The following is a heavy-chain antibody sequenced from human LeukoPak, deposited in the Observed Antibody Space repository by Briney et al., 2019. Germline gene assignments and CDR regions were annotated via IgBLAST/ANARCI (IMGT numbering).Heavy chain of an antibody. V-gene: IGHV4-4*07. CDR3: ARGPRVSENYYYGMDV. J-gene: IGHJ6*02. Sequence: SETLSLTCTVYGDSISTYYWSWIRQPAGGGLEWIGRIYASGSTNYNPSLKSRVTMSVDTSKSQFSLKLSSVTAADTAVYFCARGPRVSENYYYGMDVWGQGTTVTVSS. CDR1: GDSISTYY. CDR2: IYASGST. D-gene: IGHD6-6*01.